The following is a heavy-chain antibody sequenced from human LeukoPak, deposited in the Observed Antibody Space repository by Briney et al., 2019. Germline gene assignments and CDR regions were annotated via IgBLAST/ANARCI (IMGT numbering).Heavy chain of an antibody. CDR1: GGSVTSSSYY. CDR3: ARGALMSRGWYGAYWFDP. Sequence: KASETLSLTCSVSGGSVTSSSYYWGWIRQPPGKGLEWIGSIYYSGGTYYSPSLKSRVTISVDTSKNQFSLNLSSVTAADTAVYYCARGALMSRGWYGAYWFDPWGQGTLATVSS. CDR2: IYYSGGT. D-gene: IGHD6-19*01. J-gene: IGHJ5*02. V-gene: IGHV4-39*07.